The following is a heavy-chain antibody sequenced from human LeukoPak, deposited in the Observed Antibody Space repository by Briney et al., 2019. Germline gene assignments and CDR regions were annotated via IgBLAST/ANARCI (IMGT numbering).Heavy chain of an antibody. Sequence: PSETLSLTCTVSGGSISSYYWSWIRQPAGKGLEWIGRIHSSGSSNYNPSLKSRVTMSVDTSNNQFSLKLSSVTAADTAVYYCAREVEMATRSMDVWGKGTTVTVSS. D-gene: IGHD5-24*01. V-gene: IGHV4-4*07. J-gene: IGHJ6*03. CDR1: GGSISSYY. CDR3: AREVEMATRSMDV. CDR2: IHSSGSS.